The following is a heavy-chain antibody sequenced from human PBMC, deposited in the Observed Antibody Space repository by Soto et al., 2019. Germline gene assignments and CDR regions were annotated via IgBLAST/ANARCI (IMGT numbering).Heavy chain of an antibody. J-gene: IGHJ4*02. CDR1: GGSISSGGYY. CDR2: IYDSGST. V-gene: IGHV4-31*03. Sequence: QVQLQESGPGLVKPSQTLSLTCTVSGGSISSGGYYWSWIRQHPGKGLEWIGYIYDSGSTYYNPSLKIRVTISVDTSKNQFSLKLSSVTAADTAVYYCARVLYCSSTSCFYFDYWGQGTLVTVSS. D-gene: IGHD2-2*01. CDR3: ARVLYCSSTSCFYFDY.